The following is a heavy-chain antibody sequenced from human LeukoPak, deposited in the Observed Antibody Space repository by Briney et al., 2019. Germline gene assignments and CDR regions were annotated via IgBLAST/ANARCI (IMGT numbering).Heavy chain of an antibody. CDR1: GFTFNDYY. D-gene: IGHD6-13*01. CDR3: ARYHPPSSWVDY. J-gene: IGHJ4*02. CDR2: ISSSSSYI. V-gene: IGHV3-11*06. Sequence: PGGSLRLSCAASGFTFNDYYMSWIRQAPGKGLEWVSSISSSSSYIYYADSVKGRFTISRDNAKSSLYLQMNSLRAEDTAVYYCARYHPPSSWVDYWGREPWSPSPQ.